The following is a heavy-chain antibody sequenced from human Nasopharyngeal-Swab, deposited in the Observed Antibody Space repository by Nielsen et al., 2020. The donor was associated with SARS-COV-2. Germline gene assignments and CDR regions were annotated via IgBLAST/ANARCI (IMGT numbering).Heavy chain of an antibody. CDR3: AKEVDTVYYYYGMDV. V-gene: IGHV3-30*18. Sequence: WIRQPPGKRLEWVAVISYDGSNKYYADSVKGRFTISRDNSRNTLYLQMNSLRAEDTAVYYCAKEVDTVYYYYGMDVWGQGTTVTVSS. D-gene: IGHD5-18*01. CDR2: ISYDGSNK. J-gene: IGHJ6*02.